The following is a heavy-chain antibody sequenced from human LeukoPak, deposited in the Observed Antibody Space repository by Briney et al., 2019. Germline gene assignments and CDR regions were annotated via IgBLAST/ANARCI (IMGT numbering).Heavy chain of an antibody. CDR3: ARTDYGGLDY. CDR2: ISYDGSNK. CDR1: GFTFSSYA. J-gene: IGHJ4*02. V-gene: IGHV3-30-3*01. D-gene: IGHD4-23*01. Sequence: GSLRLSCAASGFTFSSYAMHWVRQAPGKGLEWVAVISYDGSNKYYADSVKGRFTISRDNSKNTLYLQMDSLRAEDTAVYYCARTDYGGLDYWGQGTLVTVSS.